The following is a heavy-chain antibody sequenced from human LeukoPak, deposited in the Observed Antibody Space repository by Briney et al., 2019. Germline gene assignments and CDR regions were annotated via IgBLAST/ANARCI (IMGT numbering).Heavy chain of an antibody. CDR3: ARPYSSGWYSIDY. J-gene: IGHJ4*02. D-gene: IGHD6-19*01. CDR1: GFTFNNYL. V-gene: IGHV3-30*14. CDR2: ISSDGGKK. Sequence: GRSLRLSCEASGFTFNNYLIHWVRQAPGKGLEWVALISSDGGKKYYADSVKGRFTISRDNSKNTLYLQMNSLRAEDTAVYYCARPYSSGWYSIDYWGQGTLVTVSS.